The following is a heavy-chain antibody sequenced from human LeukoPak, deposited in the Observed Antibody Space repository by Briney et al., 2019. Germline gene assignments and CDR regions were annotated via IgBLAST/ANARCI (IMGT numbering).Heavy chain of an antibody. Sequence: PSETLSHTCTVSGGSISSSIYYWGWIRQPPGKGLEWIGRIYYSGSPYYNPSLKSRVTISVDTSKNQFSLKLSSVTAADTAVYYCARQLAAAGHFYCWGQGTLVTVSS. CDR1: GGSISSSIYY. D-gene: IGHD6-13*01. CDR3: ARQLAAAGHFYC. V-gene: IGHV4-39*01. J-gene: IGHJ4*02. CDR2: IYYSGSP.